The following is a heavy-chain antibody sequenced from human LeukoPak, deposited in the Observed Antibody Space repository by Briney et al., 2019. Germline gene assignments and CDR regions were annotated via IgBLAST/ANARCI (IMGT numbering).Heavy chain of an antibody. J-gene: IGHJ4*02. CDR2: IYSSGST. V-gene: IGHV4-59*01. D-gene: IGHD3-22*01. Sequence: SETLSLTCTVSGGSIRSYYWSWIRQPPKKGLEWIGYIYSSGSTKYNPSLKSRVTISVDTSKNQFSLTLSSVTAADTAVYYCASVLNEGYSDYWGQGTLVTVSS. CDR1: GGSIRSYY. CDR3: ASVLNEGYSDY.